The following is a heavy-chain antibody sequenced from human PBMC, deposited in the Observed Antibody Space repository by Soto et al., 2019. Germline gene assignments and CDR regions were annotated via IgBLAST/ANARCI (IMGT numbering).Heavy chain of an antibody. D-gene: IGHD4-17*01. J-gene: IGHJ2*01. CDR3: AKCRRTNSGDYPPEYFDL. Sequence: EVQLLESGGGLVQPAGSLRLSCAASGFTFSSYAMSWVHQAPGKGLEWVSSIRGSGGSTFYADSVKGRFTISRDNSKNPLYLQMNSLRAEDTAVYYCAKCRRTNSGDYPPEYFDLWGRGTLVTVSS. V-gene: IGHV3-23*01. CDR2: IRGSGGST. CDR1: GFTFSSYA.